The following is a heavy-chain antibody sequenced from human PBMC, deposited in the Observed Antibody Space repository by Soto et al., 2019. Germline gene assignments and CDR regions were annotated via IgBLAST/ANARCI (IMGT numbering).Heavy chain of an antibody. CDR2: LSAYNGNT. J-gene: IGHJ4*02. V-gene: IGHV1-18*01. CDR3: ARGGTPIHY. Sequence: QVQLVQSGAEVKKPGASVKVSCKTSGYTFTNFGLTWVRQAPGQGLEWMRWLSAYNGNTNYAQNFQGRVTMTTDTSTSTAYMEPRSLRSDDTAVYYCARGGTPIHYWGQGTLVTVSS. D-gene: IGHD3-16*01. CDR1: GYTFTNFG.